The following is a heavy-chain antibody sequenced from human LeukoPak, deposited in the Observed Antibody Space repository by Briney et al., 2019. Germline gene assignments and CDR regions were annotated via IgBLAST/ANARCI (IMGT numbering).Heavy chain of an antibody. CDR3: ARLLANCSSTSCRDY. V-gene: IGHV4-34*01. CDR1: GGSFSGYY. Sequence: SETLSLTCAVYGGSFSGYYWSWIRQPPGKGLEWIGEINHSGSTNYNPSLKSRVTISVDTSKNQFSLKLSSVTAADTAVYYCARLLANCSSTSCRDYWGQGTLVTVSS. CDR2: INHSGST. D-gene: IGHD2-2*01. J-gene: IGHJ4*02.